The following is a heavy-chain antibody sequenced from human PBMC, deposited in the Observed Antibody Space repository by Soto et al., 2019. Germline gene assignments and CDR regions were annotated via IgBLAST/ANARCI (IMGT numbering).Heavy chain of an antibody. V-gene: IGHV1-69*12. J-gene: IGHJ6*02. CDR3: AKNPENYCFGMDV. Sequence: QVQLVQSGAEVKKPGSSVKVSCKASGGTFSSYAISWVRQAPGQGPEWMGGVIPIFGTADYAEKFQGRVTITADECTSTAHVELSSLSSEHTAVYYCAKNPENYCFGMDVWGQGTTVTVSS. CDR1: GGTFSSYA. CDR2: VIPIFGTA.